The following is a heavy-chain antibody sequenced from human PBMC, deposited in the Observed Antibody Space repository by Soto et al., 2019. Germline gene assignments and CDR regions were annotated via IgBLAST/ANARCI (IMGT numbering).Heavy chain of an antibody. CDR3: TRCEWEWLYYYGMDV. D-gene: IGHD3-3*01. V-gene: IGHV3-73*02. CDR1: GFTFSGSA. J-gene: IGHJ6*02. CDR2: IRSKANSYAT. Sequence: EVQLVESGGGLVQPGGSLKLSCAASGFTFSGSAMHWVRQASGKGLEWVGRIRSKANSYATAYAASVKGRFTITRDDSKNTAYLQMNSLKTEDTAVYYCTRCEWEWLYYYGMDVWGQGTTVTVSS.